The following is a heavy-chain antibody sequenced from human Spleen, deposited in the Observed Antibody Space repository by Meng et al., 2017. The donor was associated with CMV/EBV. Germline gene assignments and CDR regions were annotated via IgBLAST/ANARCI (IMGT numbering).Heavy chain of an antibody. Sequence: SETLSLTCTVSGSSINSISSGYYWGWIRQSPGRGPEWIGNFYHSGSTYYNPSLKSRVTISGDTSKNQISLKLSSVTAADTAVYFCVRDQLYYFDYWGQGTLVTVSS. CDR3: VRDQLYYFDY. CDR1: GSSINSISSGYY. CDR2: FYHSGST. J-gene: IGHJ4*02. D-gene: IGHD1-1*01. V-gene: IGHV4-38-2*02.